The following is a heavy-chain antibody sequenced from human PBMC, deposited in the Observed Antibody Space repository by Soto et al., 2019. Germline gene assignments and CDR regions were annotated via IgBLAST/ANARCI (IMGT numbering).Heavy chain of an antibody. D-gene: IGHD6-19*01. V-gene: IGHV3-23*01. J-gene: IGHJ4*02. Sequence: SLRLSCAASGFTFISYAMSWIRQAPGKGLEWVSGISGSGGTTYYADSVKGRFTISKDSPKNTLYLQMNSLSAEDTAVYYCAKDGPAVAADYWGQGTLVTVSS. CDR2: ISGSGGTT. CDR3: AKDGPAVAADY. CDR1: GFTFISYA.